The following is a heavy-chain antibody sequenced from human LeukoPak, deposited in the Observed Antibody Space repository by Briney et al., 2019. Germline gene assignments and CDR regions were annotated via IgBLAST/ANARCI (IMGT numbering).Heavy chain of an antibody. CDR1: GFTFSSYC. D-gene: IGHD3-16*01. V-gene: IGHV3-7*04. CDR2: IKEDGSEK. J-gene: IGHJ4*02. Sequence: GGSLRLSCAASGFTFSSYCMSWVRQAPGKGLEWVANIKEDGSEKYYVDSVKGRFTISRDNAKNSLYLQMNSLRAEDTAVYYCTRDYVGYWGQGTLVTVSS. CDR3: TRDYVGY.